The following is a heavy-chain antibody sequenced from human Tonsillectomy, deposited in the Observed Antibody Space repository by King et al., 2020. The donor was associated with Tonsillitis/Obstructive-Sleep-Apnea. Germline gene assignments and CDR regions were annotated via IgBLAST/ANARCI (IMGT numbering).Heavy chain of an antibody. V-gene: IGHV3-48*02. CDR1: GFTFSSYS. J-gene: IGHJ4*02. CDR2: IRSSSSTI. CDR3: ARDGYCSSTSCYFFDY. D-gene: IGHD2-2*03. Sequence: VQLVESGGGLVQPGGSLRLSCAASGFTFSSYSMNWVRQAPGKGLEWVSYIRSSSSTIYYADSVKGRFTISRDNAKNSLYLQMNSLRDEDTAVCYCARDGYCSSTSCYFFDYWGQGTLVTVSS.